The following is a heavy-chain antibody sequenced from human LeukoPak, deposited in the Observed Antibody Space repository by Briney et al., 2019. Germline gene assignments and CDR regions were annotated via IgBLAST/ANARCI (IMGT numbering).Heavy chain of an antibody. Sequence: SETLSLTCTVSGGSISSYYWSWIRQPPGKGLEWIGYIYYSGSTNYNPSLKSRVTISVDTSKNQFSLKLSSVTAADTAVYYCARSGVSMVRGVNWFDPWGQGTLVTVSS. V-gene: IGHV4-59*01. D-gene: IGHD3-10*01. CDR3: ARSGVSMVRGVNWFDP. J-gene: IGHJ5*02. CDR1: GGSISSYY. CDR2: IYYSGST.